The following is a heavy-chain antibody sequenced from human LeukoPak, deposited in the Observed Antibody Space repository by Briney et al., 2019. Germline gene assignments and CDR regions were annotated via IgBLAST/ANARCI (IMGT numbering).Heavy chain of an antibody. Sequence: SVKVSFKSSGGTFSSYAISWVRQAPGQGLEWMGGIIPFFGTANYAQKFQGRVTITADESTSTAYMELSSLRSEDTAVYYCARDPSGSYYEYYFDYWGQGTLVTVSS. J-gene: IGHJ4*02. D-gene: IGHD1-26*01. CDR2: IIPFFGTA. CDR3: ARDPSGSYYEYYFDY. V-gene: IGHV1-69*13. CDR1: GGTFSSYA.